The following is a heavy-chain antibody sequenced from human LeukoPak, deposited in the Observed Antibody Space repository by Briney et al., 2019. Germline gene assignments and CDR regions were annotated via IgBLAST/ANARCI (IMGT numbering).Heavy chain of an antibody. CDR2: IKQYGNEK. CDR3: ARAKRITLFGVLTVFDY. V-gene: IGHV3-7*01. J-gene: IGHJ4*02. CDR1: GFTFSNYW. D-gene: IGHD3-3*01. Sequence: GGSLTLSCAASGFTFSNYWMSWVRQAPPKGLEWVANIKQYGNEKYYVDFVKGRFTISSDNAKHYLSLQMNSLRAEDTAVYYCARAKRITLFGVLTVFDYWGQGTLVTVSS.